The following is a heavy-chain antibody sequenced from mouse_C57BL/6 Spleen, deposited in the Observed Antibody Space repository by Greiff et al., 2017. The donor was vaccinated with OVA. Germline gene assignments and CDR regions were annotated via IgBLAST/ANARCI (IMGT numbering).Heavy chain of an antibody. CDR1: GYSITSGYY. Sequence: EVKLMESGPGLVKPSQSLSLTCSVTGYSITSGYYWNWIRQFPGNKLEWMGYISYNGSNNYNPSLKNRISITRDTSKNQFFLKLNSVTTEDTATYYCARDGNRYYFDYWGHGTTLTVSS. V-gene: IGHV3-6*01. CDR3: ARDGNRYYFDY. D-gene: IGHD2-1*01. J-gene: IGHJ2*01. CDR2: ISYNGSN.